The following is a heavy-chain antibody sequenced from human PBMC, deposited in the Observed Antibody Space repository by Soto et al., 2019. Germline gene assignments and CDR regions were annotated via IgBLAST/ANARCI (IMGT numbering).Heavy chain of an antibody. CDR3: ARSADTAMVRSYSYFDL. D-gene: IGHD5-18*01. J-gene: IGHJ2*01. V-gene: IGHV1-69*13. CDR2: IIPIFGTA. Sequence: GASVKVSCKASGGTFSSYAISWVRQAPGQGLEWMGGIIPIFGTANYAQKFQGRVTITADESTSTAYMELSSLRSEDTAVYYCARSADTAMVRSYSYFDLWGRGTLSTVSS. CDR1: GGTFSSYA.